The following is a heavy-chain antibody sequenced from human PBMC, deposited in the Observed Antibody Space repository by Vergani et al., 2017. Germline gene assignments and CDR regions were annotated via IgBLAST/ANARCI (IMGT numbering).Heavy chain of an antibody. J-gene: IGHJ3*02. Sequence: ELQLVESGGGLVKPGESLRLSFEASGFTFSSSGMTWFRQGPGKGLEWVSSISTSSSYIYYADSVKGRFTISRYNAKNSLYLQMNSRRAEDTAVYYCAREKEIELLSAFDIWGQGTMVTVSS. CDR3: AREKEIELLSAFDI. V-gene: IGHV3-21*01. CDR2: ISTSSSYI. D-gene: IGHD1-26*01. CDR1: GFTFSSSG.